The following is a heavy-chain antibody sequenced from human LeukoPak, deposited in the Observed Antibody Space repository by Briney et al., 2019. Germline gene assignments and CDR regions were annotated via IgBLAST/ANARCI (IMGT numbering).Heavy chain of an antibody. CDR1: GGSISSSSYY. D-gene: IGHD3-10*01. CDR2: IYYSGST. J-gene: IGHJ4*02. Sequence: SETLSLTCTVSGGSISSSSYYWGWIRQPPGKGLEWIGSIYYSGSTYYNPSLKSRVTISVDTSKNQFSLNLSSVTAADTAVYYCARGDSGSYPIDYWGQGTLVTVSS. V-gene: IGHV4-39*01. CDR3: ARGDSGSYPIDY.